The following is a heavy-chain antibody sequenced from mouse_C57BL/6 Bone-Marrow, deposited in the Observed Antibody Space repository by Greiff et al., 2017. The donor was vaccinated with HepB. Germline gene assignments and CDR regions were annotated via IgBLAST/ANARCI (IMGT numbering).Heavy chain of an antibody. CDR2: ISDGGSYT. V-gene: IGHV5-4*01. CDR3: AREGVTTYYFDY. J-gene: IGHJ2*01. CDR1: GFTFSSYA. D-gene: IGHD2-2*01. Sequence: EVQLVESGGGLVKPGGSLKLSCAASGFTFSSYAMSWVRQTPEKRLEWVATISDGGSYTYYPDNVKGRFTISRDNAKNNLYLQMSHLKSEDTAMYYCAREGVTTYYFDYWGQGTTLTVSS.